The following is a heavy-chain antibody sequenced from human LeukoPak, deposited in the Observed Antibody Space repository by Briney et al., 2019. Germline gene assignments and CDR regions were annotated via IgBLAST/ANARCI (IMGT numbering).Heavy chain of an antibody. CDR3: ARGGYGDSYYYYYMDV. CDR2: IYYSGST. V-gene: IGHV4-59*01. D-gene: IGHD4-17*01. J-gene: IGHJ6*03. Sequence: PSETLSLTCAVSGGSISSYYRSWIRQPPGKGLEWIGDIYYSGSTNYNPSLKSRVTISVDTSKSQCSLKLSSVTAADTAVYYCARGGYGDSYYYYYMDVWGKGTTVTVSS. CDR1: GGSISSYY.